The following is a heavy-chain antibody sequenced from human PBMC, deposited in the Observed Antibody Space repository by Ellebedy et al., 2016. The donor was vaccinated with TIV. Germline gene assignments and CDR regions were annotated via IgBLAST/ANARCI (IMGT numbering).Heavy chain of an antibody. Sequence: AASVKVSCKTSGYTFTSYFMHSVRQAPGQGLEWMGIINPSVGSTNYAKKFQGRVTMTRDTSTSTVDMELSRLRSEDTAMYYCARVVSGLQVTTPHFDYWGQGTLVTVSS. J-gene: IGHJ4*02. D-gene: IGHD3-22*01. CDR2: INPSVGST. CDR3: ARVVSGLQVTTPHFDY. CDR1: GYTFTSYF. V-gene: IGHV1-46*01.